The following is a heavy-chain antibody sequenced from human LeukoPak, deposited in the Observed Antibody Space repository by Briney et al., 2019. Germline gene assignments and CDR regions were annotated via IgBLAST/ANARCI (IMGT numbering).Heavy chain of an antibody. V-gene: IGHV4-59*01. D-gene: IGHD3-22*01. CDR1: GGSISSYY. CDR2: IYYSGST. J-gene: IGHJ4*02. CDR3: ARAGGYYDSSGHDY. Sequence: SETLSLTCAVYGGSISSYYWSWIRQPPGKGLEWIGYIYYSGSTNYNPSLKSRVTISVDTSKNQFSLKLSSVTAADTAVYYCARAGGYYDSSGHDYWGQGTLVTVSS.